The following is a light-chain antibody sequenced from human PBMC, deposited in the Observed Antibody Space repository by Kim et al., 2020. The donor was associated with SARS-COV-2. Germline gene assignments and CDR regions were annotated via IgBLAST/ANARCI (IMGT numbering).Light chain of an antibody. CDR2: LNSDGSH. CDR1: SGHTSYA. CDR3: QTWDTGIQV. Sequence: ASVKLPCPLSSGHTSYAIAWHQQQPQKGPRYLMRLNSDGSHSKGDGIPDRFSGSSSGAERYLTISSLQSEDEADYYCQTWDTGIQVFGGGTQLTVL. J-gene: IGLJ3*02. V-gene: IGLV4-69*01.